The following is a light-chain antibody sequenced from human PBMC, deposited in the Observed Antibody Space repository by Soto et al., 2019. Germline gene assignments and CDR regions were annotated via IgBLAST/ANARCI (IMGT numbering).Light chain of an antibody. V-gene: IGLV2-8*01. Sequence: QYALTQPPSASGSPGQSVTISCTGTSSDVGDYNYVSWYQQHPGKAPKLMIYEVSKRPSGVPDRFSGSKSGNTASLTVSGLQADDEADYFCSSYAGSLYVFGTGTKVTVL. CDR2: EVS. J-gene: IGLJ1*01. CDR1: SSDVGDYNY. CDR3: SSYAGSLYV.